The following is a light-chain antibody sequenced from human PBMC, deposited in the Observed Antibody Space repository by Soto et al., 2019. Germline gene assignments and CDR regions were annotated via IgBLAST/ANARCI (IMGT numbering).Light chain of an antibody. Sequence: QSVLTQPPSVTGAPGQRVTISCTGNNSNIGAGYGVHWYQQFPHRGPKLLIFGDSNRPSGVPDRFSGSKSGTSASLAITGLQPEDEANYYCQSYDISLSASSPLWVFGGGTKLTVL. V-gene: IGLV1-40*01. CDR1: NSNIGAGYG. CDR3: QSYDISLSASSPLWV. CDR2: GDS. J-gene: IGLJ3*02.